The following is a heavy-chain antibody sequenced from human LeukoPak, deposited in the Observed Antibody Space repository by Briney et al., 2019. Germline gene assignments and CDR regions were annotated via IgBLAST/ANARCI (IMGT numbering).Heavy chain of an antibody. J-gene: IGHJ4*02. Sequence: ASVKVSCKASGYTFTSYGISWVRQAPGQGLEWMGWISAYNGNTNYAQKLQGRVTMTTDTSTSTAYMELRSLRSDDTAVYYCARAPKLRYFDWLKPRRRGNYFDYWGQGTLVTVSS. V-gene: IGHV1-18*01. CDR2: ISAYNGNT. CDR3: ARAPKLRYFDWLKPRRRGNYFDY. CDR1: GYTFTSYG. D-gene: IGHD3-9*01.